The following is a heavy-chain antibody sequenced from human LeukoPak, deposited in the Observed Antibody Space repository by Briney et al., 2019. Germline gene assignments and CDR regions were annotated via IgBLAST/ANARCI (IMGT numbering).Heavy chain of an antibody. CDR3: ARAGSSGWYRGRWFDP. D-gene: IGHD6-19*01. J-gene: IGHJ5*02. V-gene: IGHV1-2*02. CDR2: INPNSGGT. CDR1: GYTFTGYY. Sequence: ASVKVSCKASGYTFTGYYMHWVRQAPGQGLEWMGWINPNSGGTNYAQKFQGRVTMTRDTSISTAYMELGRLRSDDTAVYYCARAGSSGWYRGRWFDPWGQGTLVTVSS.